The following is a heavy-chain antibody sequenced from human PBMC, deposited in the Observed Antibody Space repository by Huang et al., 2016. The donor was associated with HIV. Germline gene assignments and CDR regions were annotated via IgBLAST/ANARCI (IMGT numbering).Heavy chain of an antibody. D-gene: IGHD6-19*01. CDR2: IRLDVGEK. Sequence: QVRLVQSGAEVKKPGASLKVSCKADGDTFLRSDLSWGRQAPGQGLEWVEGIRLDVGEKRNAKRFQGRRTRTRDTSTSTAYMELRSLGADDTAVYYCARDREFSSGWGWAGYYLDYWGQGTPVLVSS. CDR1: GDTFLRSD. J-gene: IGHJ4*02. V-gene: IGHV1-18*04. CDR3: ARDREFSSGWGWAGYYLDY.